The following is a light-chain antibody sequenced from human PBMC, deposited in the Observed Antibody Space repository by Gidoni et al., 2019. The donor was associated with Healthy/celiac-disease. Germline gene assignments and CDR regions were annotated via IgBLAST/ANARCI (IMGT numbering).Light chain of an antibody. CDR2: DDD. V-gene: IGLV3-21*02. CDR1: HLETKS. J-gene: IGLJ2*01. Sequence: SYVLSQPPSLSVAPGLTATITCEGDHLETKSVHWYRQKAGQAPVLVVFDDDDRPSGVPDRISGSNSKNTATLSITRVEPGDEADYFCQVWDSSVDLRVFGGGTSLTVL. CDR3: QVWDSSVDLRV.